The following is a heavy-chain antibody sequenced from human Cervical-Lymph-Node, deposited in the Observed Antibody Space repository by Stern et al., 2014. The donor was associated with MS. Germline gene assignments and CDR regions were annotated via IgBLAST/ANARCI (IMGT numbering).Heavy chain of an antibody. Sequence: VQLVESGGGVVQPGTSLRLSCAASGFTYSSFAMHWVRQAPGKGLEWVAVISNDEIKTNYADSVKGRFVISRDNSKNTLYLQMSSLRHDDTAVYYCVPGSGAFDFWGQGTLVIVSS. V-gene: IGHV3-30*03. D-gene: IGHD3-10*01. J-gene: IGHJ4*02. CDR2: ISNDEIKT. CDR3: VPGSGAFDF. CDR1: GFTYSSFA.